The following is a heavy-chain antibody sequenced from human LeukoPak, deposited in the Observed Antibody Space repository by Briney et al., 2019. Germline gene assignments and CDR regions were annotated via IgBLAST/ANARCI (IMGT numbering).Heavy chain of an antibody. CDR2: VYGGGDTK. J-gene: IGHJ4*02. Sequence: GESLKISCVASGFIFSNNAMNWVRQAPGNGLEWVAAVYGGGDTKYYAGSVKGRFTISRDNSKNTLYLQLNSLKAEDTAVYYCAKTAMIKIIIKSYPKGLHYWGQGTLVTVSS. CDR1: GFIFSNNA. D-gene: IGHD3-16*01. CDR3: AKTAMIKIIIKSYPKGLHY. V-gene: IGHV3-23*01.